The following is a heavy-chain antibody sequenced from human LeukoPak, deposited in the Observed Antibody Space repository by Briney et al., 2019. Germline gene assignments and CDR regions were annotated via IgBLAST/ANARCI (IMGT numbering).Heavy chain of an antibody. CDR1: GGSFSGYY. CDR2: INHSGST. V-gene: IGHV4-34*01. Sequence: KPSETLSLTCTVYGGSFSGYYWSWIRQPPGKGLEWIGEINHSGSTQYNPSLKSRVTISLDTSKNQFSLKLTSVTAADTAVYYCARGATSTSYYYYYMAVWGKGTTVTVSS. D-gene: IGHD2/OR15-2a*01. CDR3: ARGATSTSYYYYYMAV. J-gene: IGHJ6*03.